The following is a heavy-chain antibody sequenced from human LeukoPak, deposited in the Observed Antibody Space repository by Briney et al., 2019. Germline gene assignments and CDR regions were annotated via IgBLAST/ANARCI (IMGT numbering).Heavy chain of an antibody. CDR2: INPNSGGT. Sequence: GASVKVSCKASGYTFTGHYMHWVRQAPGQGLEWMGWINPNSGGTNYAQKFQGRVTMTRDTSISTAYMELSRLRSDDTAVYYCARVHSYGYDSDFDYWGRGTLVTVSS. CDR3: ARVHSYGYDSDFDY. D-gene: IGHD5-18*01. V-gene: IGHV1-2*02. J-gene: IGHJ4*02. CDR1: GYTFTGHY.